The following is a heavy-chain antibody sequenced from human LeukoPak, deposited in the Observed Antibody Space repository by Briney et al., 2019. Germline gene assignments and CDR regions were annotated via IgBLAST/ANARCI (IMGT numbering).Heavy chain of an antibody. CDR2: IYSGGST. D-gene: IGHD3-22*01. J-gene: IGHJ4*02. CDR3: AREGYYDSSGYYYGINYFDY. CDR1: GFTVSSNY. Sequence: GGSLRLSCAASGFTVSSNYMSWVRQAPGKGLEWVSVIYSGGSTYYADSVKGRFTISRDNSKNTLYLQMNSLRAEDTAVYYCAREGYYDSSGYYYGINYFDYWGQGTLVTVSS. V-gene: IGHV3-66*01.